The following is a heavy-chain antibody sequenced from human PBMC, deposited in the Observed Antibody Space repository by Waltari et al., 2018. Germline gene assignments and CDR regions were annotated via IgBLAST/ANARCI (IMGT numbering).Heavy chain of an antibody. D-gene: IGHD5-12*01. V-gene: IGHV3-48*04. CDR1: GFTFSSYS. J-gene: IGHJ3*02. Sequence: EVQLVESGGGLVQPGGSLRLSCAASGFTFSSYSMNWVRQAPGKGLEWVSYISSSSSTIYYADSVKGRFTISRDNAKNSLYLQMNSLRAEDTAVYYCASPGPRDGYNYGAFDIWGQGTMVTVSS. CDR3: ASPGPRDGYNYGAFDI. CDR2: ISSSSSTI.